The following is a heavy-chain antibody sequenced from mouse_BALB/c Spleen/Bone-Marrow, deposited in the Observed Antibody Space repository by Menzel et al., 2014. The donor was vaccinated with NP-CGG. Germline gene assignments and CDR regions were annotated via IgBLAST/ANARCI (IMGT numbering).Heavy chain of an antibody. Sequence: LVESGAELVKPGASVKLSCTGSGFNIKDTYMHWVKQRPEQGPEWIGRIDPANGNTKYDPKFQGKATITADTSSNTAYLQLSSLTSEDTAVYYCASYYRYSFDYWGQGTTLTVSS. CDR3: ASYYRYSFDY. D-gene: IGHD2-14*01. J-gene: IGHJ2*01. CDR1: GFNIKDTY. V-gene: IGHV14-3*02. CDR2: IDPANGNT.